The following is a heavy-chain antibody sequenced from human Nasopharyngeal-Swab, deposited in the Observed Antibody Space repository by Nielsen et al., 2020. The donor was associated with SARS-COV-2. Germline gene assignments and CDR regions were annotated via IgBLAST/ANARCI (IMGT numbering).Heavy chain of an antibody. CDR2: IYYSGST. J-gene: IGHJ3*02. V-gene: IGHV4-31*03. Sequence: LRLSCTVSGGSISSGGYYWSWIRQHPGKGLEWIGYIYYSGSTYYNPSLKSRVTISVDTSKNQFSLKLSSVTAADTAVYYCARWWRAARPKGGHAFDIWGQGTMVTVSS. D-gene: IGHD6-6*01. CDR3: ARWWRAARPKGGHAFDI. CDR1: GGSISSGGYY.